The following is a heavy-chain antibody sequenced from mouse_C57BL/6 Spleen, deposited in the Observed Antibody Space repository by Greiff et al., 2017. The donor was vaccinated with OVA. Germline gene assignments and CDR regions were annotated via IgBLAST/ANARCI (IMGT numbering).Heavy chain of an antibody. CDR2: INPSNGGT. D-gene: IGHD2-3*01. J-gene: IGHJ1*03. V-gene: IGHV1-53*01. CDR3: AREGGGYYDWYFDV. CDR1: GYTFTSYW. Sequence: QVQLQQSGTELVKPGASVKLSCKASGYTFTSYWMHWVKQRPGQGLEWIGNINPSNGGTKYNEKFKSKATLTVDKSSNTAYMQLSSLTSADSAVYYCAREGGGYYDWYFDVWGTGTTVTVSS.